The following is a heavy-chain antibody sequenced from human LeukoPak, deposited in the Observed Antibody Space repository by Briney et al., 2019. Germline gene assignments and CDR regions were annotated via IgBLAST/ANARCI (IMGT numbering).Heavy chain of an antibody. CDR1: GFPGITFSNAW. J-gene: IGHJ6*03. Sequence: PGGSLRLSCATSGFPGITFSNAWMNWVRQAPGKGLEWVGRIKSKSDGGTSDYAAPVKGRFTISRDDSKHRLFLQMNSLKSEDTAVYYCTTDPEELLNVWGKGTTVTVSS. V-gene: IGHV3-15*01. CDR2: IKSKSDGGTS. CDR3: TTDPEELLNV. D-gene: IGHD1-26*01.